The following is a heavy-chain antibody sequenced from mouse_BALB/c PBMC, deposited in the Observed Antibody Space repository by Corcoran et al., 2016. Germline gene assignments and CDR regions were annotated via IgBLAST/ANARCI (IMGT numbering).Heavy chain of an antibody. Sequence: EVQLQQSGAELVKPGASVKLSCTASGFNIKDTYMHWVKQRPEQGLEWIGRIDPANGNTKYDPKFQGKATIPADTSSNTAYLQLSSLTSEDTAVYYCALGFAYWGQGTLVTVSA. J-gene: IGHJ3*01. D-gene: IGHD4-1*01. V-gene: IGHV14-3*02. CDR1: GFNIKDTY. CDR3: ALGFAY. CDR2: IDPANGNT.